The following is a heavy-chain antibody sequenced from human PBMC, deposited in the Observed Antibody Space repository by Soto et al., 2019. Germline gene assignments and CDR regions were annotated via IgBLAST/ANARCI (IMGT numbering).Heavy chain of an antibody. V-gene: IGHV3-30*18. CDR2: ISYDGSNK. D-gene: IGHD1-26*01. CDR1: GFTFGSYG. Sequence: PGGSLRLSCAASGFTFGSYGMHWVRQAPGKGLEWVAVISYDGSNKYYADSVKGRFTISRDNSKNTLYLQMNSLRAEDTAVYYCAKDPKAWTVGATGTFDYWGQGTLVTVSS. J-gene: IGHJ4*02. CDR3: AKDPKAWTVGATGTFDY.